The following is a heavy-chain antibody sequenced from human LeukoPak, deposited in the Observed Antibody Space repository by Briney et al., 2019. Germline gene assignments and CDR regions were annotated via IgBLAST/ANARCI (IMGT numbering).Heavy chain of an antibody. CDR2: INHSGST. CDR3: ARVPHDYGDYLGVILWFDP. CDR1: GGSFSGYY. D-gene: IGHD4-17*01. V-gene: IGHV4-34*01. J-gene: IGHJ5*02. Sequence: SETLSLTCAVYGGSFSGYYWSWIRQPPGKGLEWIGEINHSGSTNYNPSLKSRVTISVDTSKNQFSLKLSSVTAADTAVYYCARVPHDYGDYLGVILWFDPWGQGTLVTVS.